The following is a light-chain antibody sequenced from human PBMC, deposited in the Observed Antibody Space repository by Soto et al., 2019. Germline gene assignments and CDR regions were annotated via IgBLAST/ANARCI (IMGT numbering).Light chain of an antibody. CDR3: SAYTTSIALYV. CDR2: EVS. CDR1: SSDVGGYNY. V-gene: IGLV2-14*01. J-gene: IGLJ1*01. Sequence: QSALTQPPSASGSPGQSVTISCTGTSSDVGGYNYVSWYQQHPGKAPKLMIYEVSNRPSGVSNRFSGSKSGSTASLTISGLQAEDEADYYCSAYTTSIALYVFGAGTKVTVL.